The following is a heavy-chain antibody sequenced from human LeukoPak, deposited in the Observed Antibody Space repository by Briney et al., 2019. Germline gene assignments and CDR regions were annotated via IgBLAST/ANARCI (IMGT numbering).Heavy chain of an antibody. J-gene: IGHJ4*02. Sequence: PGGSLRLSCAASGFTFSSYWMSWVRQAPGKGLEWVANIKQDGSEKNYVDPVKGRFTISRDNAKNSLYLQMNILRAEDTAVYYCARDLYASGSYDYWGQGTLVTVAS. D-gene: IGHD3-10*01. CDR2: IKQDGSEK. V-gene: IGHV3-7*04. CDR1: GFTFSSYW. CDR3: ARDLYASGSYDY.